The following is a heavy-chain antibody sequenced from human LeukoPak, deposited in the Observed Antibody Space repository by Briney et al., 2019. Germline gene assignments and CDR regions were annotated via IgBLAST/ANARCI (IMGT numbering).Heavy chain of an antibody. CDR3: ARAHYYGSGSYYSGYYYGMDV. Sequence: GPVKVSCKASGYTFTSYGISWVRQAPGQGLEWMGWISGYKGSTNYAQKVQDRVTMTTDTSTSTVYMELRSLRSDDTAVYYCARAHYYGSGSYYSGYYYGMDVWGQGTTVTVSS. CDR2: ISGYKGST. D-gene: IGHD3-10*01. J-gene: IGHJ6*02. CDR1: GYTFTSYG. V-gene: IGHV1-18*01.